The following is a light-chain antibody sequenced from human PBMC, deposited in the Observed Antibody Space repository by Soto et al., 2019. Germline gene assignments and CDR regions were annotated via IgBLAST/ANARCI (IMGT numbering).Light chain of an antibody. CDR2: DAS. V-gene: IGKV1-5*01. CDR3: QQYNIWPPAWT. J-gene: IGKJ1*01. Sequence: DIQMNQSPSTLPAYVGDRVTITCRASQSISNWLAWYQQKPGTAPKLLIYDASSLESGVPSRFSGSGSGTEFTLTISSLQPDAFATYYCQQYNIWPPAWTVGEVTKVDIK. CDR1: QSISNW.